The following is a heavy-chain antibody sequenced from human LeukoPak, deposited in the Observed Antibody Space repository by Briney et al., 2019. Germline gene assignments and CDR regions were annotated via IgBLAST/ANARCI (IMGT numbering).Heavy chain of an antibody. V-gene: IGHV5-51*01. D-gene: IGHD2-2*01. CDR1: GYSFTRYW. CDR3: ARHSSLGYCSTTSCRTPFDI. CDR2: IYSGDSET. J-gene: IGHJ3*02. Sequence: GESLKISCKASGYSFTRYWIGWVRQKPGKGLEWMGVIYSGDSETRYSPSSQGLVTISVDKSSTTAYLQWSSLEASDTAMYYCARHSSLGYCSTTSCRTPFDIWGQGTIVTISS.